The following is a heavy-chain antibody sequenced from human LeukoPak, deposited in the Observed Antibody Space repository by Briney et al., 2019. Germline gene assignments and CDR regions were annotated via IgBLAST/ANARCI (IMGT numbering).Heavy chain of an antibody. V-gene: IGHV4-34*01. CDR1: GGPFSVYY. Sequence: SETLSLTCAVYGGPFSVYYWSWIRQPPGKGLEWIGEINHSGSTNYNPSLKSRVTISVDTSKNQFSLKLSSVTAADTAVYYCARGRLAAWYYYYYMDVWGKGTTVTVSS. D-gene: IGHD6-19*01. J-gene: IGHJ6*03. CDR2: INHSGST. CDR3: ARGRLAAWYYYYYMDV.